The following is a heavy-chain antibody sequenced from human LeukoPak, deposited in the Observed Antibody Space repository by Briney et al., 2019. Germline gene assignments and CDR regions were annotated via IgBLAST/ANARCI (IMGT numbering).Heavy chain of an antibody. V-gene: IGHV5-51*01. CDR3: ARSSRSFLPRYVDV. D-gene: IGHD1-26*01. CDR2: IYPGDSDT. CDR1: GYRFTTYW. Sequence: GESLKISCKGSGYRFTTYWIGWVRQMPGKGLEWMGIIYPGDSDTRYSPSFQGQVTISADKSISTAYLQWSGLKASDTAIYYCARSSRSFLPRYVDVWGQGTTVTVSS. J-gene: IGHJ6*02.